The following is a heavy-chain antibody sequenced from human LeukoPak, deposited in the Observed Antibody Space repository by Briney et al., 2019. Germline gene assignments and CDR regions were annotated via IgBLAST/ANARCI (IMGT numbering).Heavy chain of an antibody. V-gene: IGHV4-39*01. CDR2: IYYSGST. D-gene: IGHD6-19*01. CDR1: GGSISSSSYY. CDR3: ASVGSSGWLFFDY. Sequence: SETLSLTCTVSGGSISSSSYYWGWIRQPPGKGLEWIGSIYYSGSTYYNPSLKSRVTISVDTSKNQFSLKLSPVTAADTAVYYCASVGSSGWLFFDYWGQGTLVTVSS. J-gene: IGHJ4*02.